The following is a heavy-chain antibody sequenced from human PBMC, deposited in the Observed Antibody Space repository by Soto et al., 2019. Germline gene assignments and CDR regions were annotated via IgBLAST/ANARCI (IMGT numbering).Heavy chain of an antibody. J-gene: IGHJ5*02. CDR2: INPSGGST. CDR3: ARDRVYGAIFGVADSSRWFDP. D-gene: IGHD3-3*01. V-gene: IGHV1-46*01. Sequence: GASVKVSCKASGYTFTSYYMHWVRQAPGQGLEWMGIINPSGGSTSYAQKFQGRVTMTRDTSTSTVYMELSSLRSEDTAVYYCARDRVYGAIFGVADSSRWFDPWGQGTLVTVSS. CDR1: GYTFTSYY.